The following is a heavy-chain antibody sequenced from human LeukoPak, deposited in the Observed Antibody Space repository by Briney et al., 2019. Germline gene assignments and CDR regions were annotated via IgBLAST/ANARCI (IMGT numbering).Heavy chain of an antibody. J-gene: IGHJ1*01. Sequence: GGSLRLSCTTSGFTFKNYWMAWVRQAPGRWPEWVANIKGDESKEYYVDSVKGRFTISRDNAKNSLYLQMNSLRAEDTAVYYCARDLGYCSSTSCYDGGYFQHWGQGTLVTVSS. V-gene: IGHV3-7*01. CDR2: IKGDESKE. CDR1: GFTFKNYW. CDR3: ARDLGYCSSTSCYDGGYFQH. D-gene: IGHD2-2*01.